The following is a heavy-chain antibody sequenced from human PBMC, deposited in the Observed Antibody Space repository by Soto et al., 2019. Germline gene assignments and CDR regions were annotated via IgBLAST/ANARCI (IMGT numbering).Heavy chain of an antibody. D-gene: IGHD3-16*02. Sequence: SETLSLTCAVYGGSFSGYYWSWIRQPPGKGLEWIGEINHSGSTNYNPSLKSRVTISVDTSKNQFSLKLSSVTAADTAVYYCARGLGLRLGELSLLGSYFDYWGQGTLVNVSS. CDR2: INHSGST. J-gene: IGHJ4*02. CDR3: ARGLGLRLGELSLLGSYFDY. CDR1: GGSFSGYY. V-gene: IGHV4-34*01.